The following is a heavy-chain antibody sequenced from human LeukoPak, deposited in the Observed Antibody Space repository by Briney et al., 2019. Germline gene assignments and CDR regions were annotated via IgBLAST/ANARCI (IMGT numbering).Heavy chain of an antibody. J-gene: IGHJ3*01. CDR1: GFTFSSYN. V-gene: IGHV3-21*04. D-gene: IGHD1-1*01. CDR3: AKDGRQGAYDV. CDR2: ISSSSSYI. Sequence: GGSLRLSCAASGFTFSSYNMNWVRQAPGKGLEWVSSISSSSSYIYYADSVKGRFTISRDNAKNSLYLQMNSLTTEDTAFYYCAKDGRQGAYDVWGQGTLVTVS.